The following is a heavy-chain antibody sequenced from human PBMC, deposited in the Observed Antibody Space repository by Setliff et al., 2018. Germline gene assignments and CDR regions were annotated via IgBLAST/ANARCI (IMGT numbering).Heavy chain of an antibody. CDR1: GFSLNTNTMF. D-gene: IGHD5-18*01. CDR3: ARGIWNTTMALFDY. Sequence: TPVNPTQTLTLTCTFSGFSLNTNTMFVSWIRQSPGKALEWLARIDWDDDEYYSASLKTRLTISKDTSKNQVVLTMTNMDPVDTATYYCARGIWNTTMALFDYWGQGTLVTVSS. CDR2: IDWDDDE. V-gene: IGHV2-70*11. J-gene: IGHJ4*02.